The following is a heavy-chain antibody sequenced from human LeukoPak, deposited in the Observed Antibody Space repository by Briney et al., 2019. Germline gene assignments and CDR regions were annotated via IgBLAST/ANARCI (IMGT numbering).Heavy chain of an antibody. Sequence: PGGSLRLSCAASGFTFNMYWMPWVRQVPGKGLVWVSRINTDGTTTDHADSVKGRFTISRDNAKNTLYLQMNSLRAEDTAAYYCARDLNRNQIDYWGQGSLVAVSS. CDR2: INTDGTTT. D-gene: IGHD1-14*01. J-gene: IGHJ4*02. V-gene: IGHV3-74*01. CDR1: GFTFNMYW. CDR3: ARDLNRNQIDY.